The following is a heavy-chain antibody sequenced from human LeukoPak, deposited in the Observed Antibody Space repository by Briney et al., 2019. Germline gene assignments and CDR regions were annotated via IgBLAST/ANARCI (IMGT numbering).Heavy chain of an antibody. CDR2: ISAYNGNT. Sequence: ASVKVSCKASGYTFTSYGISWVRQAPGQGLEWMGWISAYNGNTNYGQKLQGRVTMTTDTSTSTAYMELRSLRSDDTAVYYCARGRLSHCSSTSCYLGPAVWWGQGALVTVSS. J-gene: IGHJ4*02. D-gene: IGHD2-2*01. CDR1: GYTFTSYG. CDR3: ARGRLSHCSSTSCYLGPAVW. V-gene: IGHV1-18*01.